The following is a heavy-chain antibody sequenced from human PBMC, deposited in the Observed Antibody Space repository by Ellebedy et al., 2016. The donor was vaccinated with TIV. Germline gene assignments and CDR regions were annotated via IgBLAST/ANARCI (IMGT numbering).Heavy chain of an antibody. CDR3: ARLNLQDNWFDP. CDR1: GGSISSFSYS. J-gene: IGHJ5*02. D-gene: IGHD5-24*01. CDR2: ISYSGST. Sequence: MPSETLSLTCTVSGGSISSFSYSWGWIRQPPGKGLEGIGSISYSGSTYYNPSLKNRVTISVNTSKNHFSLKLTSVTAADTAVYYCARLNLQDNWFDPWGQGTLVTVSS. V-gene: IGHV4-39*01.